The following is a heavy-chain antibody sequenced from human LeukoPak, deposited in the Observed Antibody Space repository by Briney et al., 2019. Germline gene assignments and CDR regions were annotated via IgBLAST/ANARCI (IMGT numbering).Heavy chain of an antibody. CDR3: AREAVVPAAIYFDY. Sequence: PSETLSLTCTVSGGSISSYYWSWIRQPAGKGLEWIGRIYTSGSTNYNPSLKSRVTMSVDTSKNQFSLELRSVTAADTAVYYCAREAVVPAAIYFDYWGQGTLVTVSS. J-gene: IGHJ4*02. CDR2: IYTSGST. CDR1: GGSISSYY. D-gene: IGHD2-2*01. V-gene: IGHV4-4*07.